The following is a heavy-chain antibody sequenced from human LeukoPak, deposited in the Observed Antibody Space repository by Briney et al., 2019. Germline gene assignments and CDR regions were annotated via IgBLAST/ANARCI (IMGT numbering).Heavy chain of an antibody. Sequence: PGGSLRLSCAASGFTFSSYSMNWVRQAPGKGLEWVSYISSSSSTIYYADSVKGRFTISRDNSKNTLYLQMNSLRAEDTAVYYCAKLLGANYGGNPSDYWGQGTLVTVSS. D-gene: IGHD4-23*01. CDR2: ISSSSSTI. CDR1: GFTFSSYS. CDR3: AKLLGANYGGNPSDY. V-gene: IGHV3-48*01. J-gene: IGHJ4*02.